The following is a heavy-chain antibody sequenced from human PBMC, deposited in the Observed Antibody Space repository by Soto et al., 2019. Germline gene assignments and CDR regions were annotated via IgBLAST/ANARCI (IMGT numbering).Heavy chain of an antibody. D-gene: IGHD2-15*01. V-gene: IGHV3-30*18. CDR2: LSYDETQA. CDR3: VKCYCSISCPNYDPPKQFDS. Sequence: GGSLRLSCVASGLNFKDYDMHWVRKSPGKGLEWLALLSYDETQAFYAESLGGRFTISRDNSKNTLYLQLNSLSTAATAIYYFVKCYCSISCPNYDPPKQFDSWGQGAMVTVSS. J-gene: IGHJ4*02. CDR1: GLNFKDYD.